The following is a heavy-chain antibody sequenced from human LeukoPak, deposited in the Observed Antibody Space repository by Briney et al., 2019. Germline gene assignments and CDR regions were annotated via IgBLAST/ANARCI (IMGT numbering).Heavy chain of an antibody. D-gene: IGHD3-10*01. CDR3: ARGRRLLWFGELLPKNWFDP. CDR2: IYHSGST. Sequence: PSGTLSLTCAVSGGSISSSNWWSWVHQPPGKGLEWIGEIYHSGSTNYNPSLKSRVAISVDTSKNQFSLKLNSVTAADTAVYYCARGRRLLWFGELLPKNWFDPWGQGTLVTVSS. J-gene: IGHJ5*02. CDR1: GGSISSSNW. V-gene: IGHV4-4*02.